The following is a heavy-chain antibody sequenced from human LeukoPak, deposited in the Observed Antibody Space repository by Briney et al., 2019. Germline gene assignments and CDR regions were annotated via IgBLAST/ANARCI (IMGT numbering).Heavy chain of an antibody. Sequence: WGSLRLSCAASGFTFSNYWIHWVRQVPGKGLVWVSRINSDGINTSYADSVKGRFTISRDNAKNTLNLQMNSLRAEDTAVYYCARDLGQYYDTSDNWFDPWGQGTLVTVSS. CDR1: GFTFSNYW. V-gene: IGHV3-74*01. CDR3: ARDLGQYYDTSDNWFDP. D-gene: IGHD3-22*01. J-gene: IGHJ5*02. CDR2: INSDGINT.